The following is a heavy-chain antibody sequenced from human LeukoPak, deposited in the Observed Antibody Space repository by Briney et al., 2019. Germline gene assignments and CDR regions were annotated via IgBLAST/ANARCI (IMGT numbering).Heavy chain of an antibody. CDR3: ARHVWLQPFDY. V-gene: IGHV4-34*01. CDR1: GGSFSGYY. Sequence: SETLSLTCAVYGGSFSGYYWAWIRQPPGKGLEWIGEINHSGSTTYNPSLKSRVTISVDTSKNQFSLKLSSVTAADTAVYYCARHVWLQPFDYWGQGTLVTVSS. D-gene: IGHD3-9*01. CDR2: INHSGST. J-gene: IGHJ4*02.